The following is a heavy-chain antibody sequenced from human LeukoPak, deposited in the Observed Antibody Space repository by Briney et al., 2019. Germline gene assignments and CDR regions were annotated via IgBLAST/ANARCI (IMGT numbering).Heavy chain of an antibody. D-gene: IGHD5-12*01. Sequence: GGSLRLSCAASGFTFSSFGMNWVRQAPGKGLEWVSYISSSSSTIYYADSVKGRFTISRDNAKNSVYLQMNSLRAEDTAVYYCARAHLVLVGYEENVDYWGQGTLVTVSS. CDR3: ARAHLVLVGYEENVDY. V-gene: IGHV3-48*01. J-gene: IGHJ4*02. CDR1: GFTFSSFG. CDR2: ISSSSSTI.